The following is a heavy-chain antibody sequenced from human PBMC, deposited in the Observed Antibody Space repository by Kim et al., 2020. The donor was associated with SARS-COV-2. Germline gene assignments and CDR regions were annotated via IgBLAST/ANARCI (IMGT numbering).Heavy chain of an antibody. CDR2: IYPGDSDT. D-gene: IGHD6-13*01. CDR1: GYSFTSYW. V-gene: IGHV5-51*01. Sequence: GESLKISCKGSGYSFTSYWIGWVRQMPGKGLEWMGIIYPGDSDTRYSPSFQGQVTISADKSISTAYLQWSSLKASDTAMYYCARRIELRRIAAAGLYYYYGMDVWGQGTTVTVSS. J-gene: IGHJ6*02. CDR3: ARRIELRRIAAAGLYYYYGMDV.